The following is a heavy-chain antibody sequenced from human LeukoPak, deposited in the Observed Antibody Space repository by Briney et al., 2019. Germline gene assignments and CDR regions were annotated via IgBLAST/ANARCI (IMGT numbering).Heavy chain of an antibody. CDR1: GFTFSSYG. CDR2: IGNDGSNK. CDR3: ARDHDYGGNSPFDY. J-gene: IGHJ4*02. Sequence: SQTVSCAASGFTFSSYGMHWVRQAPGKGLEWGAVIGNDGSNKYYADSVQGRFTISRDNSKNTLYLQMNSLRAEDTAVYYCARDHDYGGNSPFDYWGQGSLVSVSS. D-gene: IGHD4-23*01. V-gene: IGHV3-33*01.